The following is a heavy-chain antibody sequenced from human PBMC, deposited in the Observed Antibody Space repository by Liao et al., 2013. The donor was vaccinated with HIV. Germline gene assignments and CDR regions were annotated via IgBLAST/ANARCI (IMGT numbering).Heavy chain of an antibody. CDR2: ITHSGVI. V-gene: IGHV4-34*01. J-gene: IGHJ6*03. Sequence: QVHLHQSDAGLLKPSETLSLTCGVNGGSFSVYYWSWVRQPPGKGLEWIGEITHSGVITYNPSLKSRLTISRDTAANQFSLKLNSVTAADTAVYYCARVVYTYGPGTPTYYYMDVWAKGPR. D-gene: IGHD5-18*01. CDR3: ARVVYTYGPGTPTYYYMDV. CDR1: GGSFSVYY.